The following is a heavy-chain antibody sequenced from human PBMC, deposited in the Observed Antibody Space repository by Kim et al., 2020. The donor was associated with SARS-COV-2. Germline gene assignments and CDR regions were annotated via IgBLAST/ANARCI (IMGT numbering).Heavy chain of an antibody. CDR1: GGSFSGYY. CDR3: ARDTAPYGMDA. D-gene: IGHD5-18*01. CDR2: INHSGST. Sequence: SETLSLTCAVYGGSFSGYYWSWIRQPPGKGLEWIGEINHSGSTNYNPSLKSRVTISVDTSKNQFSLKLSSVTAADTAVYYCARDTAPYGMDAWGQGTTVTVSS. J-gene: IGHJ6*02. V-gene: IGHV4-34*01.